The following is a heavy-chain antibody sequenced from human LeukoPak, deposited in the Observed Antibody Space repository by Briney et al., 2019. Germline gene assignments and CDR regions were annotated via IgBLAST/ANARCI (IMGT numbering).Heavy chain of an antibody. V-gene: IGHV1-24*01. J-gene: IGHJ4*02. D-gene: IGHD4-17*01. CDR2: FDPEDGET. CDR1: GYTLTELS. Sequence: ASVKVSCKVSGYTLTELSMHWVRQAPGKGLEWMGGFDPEDGETIYAQKFQGRVTMTEDTSTDTAYMELSSLRSEDTAVYYCATWGWSTVTKDYWGQGTLVTVSS. CDR3: ATWGWSTVTKDY.